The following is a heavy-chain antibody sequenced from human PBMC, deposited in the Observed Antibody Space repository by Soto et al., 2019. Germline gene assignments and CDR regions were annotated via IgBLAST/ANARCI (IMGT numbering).Heavy chain of an antibody. D-gene: IGHD4-4*01. J-gene: IGHJ6*03. Sequence: SETLSLTCTVSGGSISSYYWSWIRQPPGKGLEWIGYIYYSGSTNYNPSLKSRVTISVDTSKNQFSLKLSSVTAADTAVYYCVTSNYHYYYYYMAVWGKGTSVPVSS. CDR3: VTSNYHYYYYYMAV. CDR2: IYYSGST. CDR1: GGSISSYY. V-gene: IGHV4-59*01.